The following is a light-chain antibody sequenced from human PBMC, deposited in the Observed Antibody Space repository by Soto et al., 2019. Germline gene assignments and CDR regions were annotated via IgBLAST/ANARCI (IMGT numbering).Light chain of an antibody. Sequence: QSALTQPASVSGSPGQSITISCTGTSSDVGAYNYVSWYQQHPGKAPKLIIFEVSHRPSGVSDRFSGSKSGKTASLTISGLQAEDEADYYCSSYMSSSTLYCFGTGTKVTVL. CDR1: SSDVGAYNY. J-gene: IGLJ1*01. CDR3: SSYMSSSTLYC. V-gene: IGLV2-14*01. CDR2: EVS.